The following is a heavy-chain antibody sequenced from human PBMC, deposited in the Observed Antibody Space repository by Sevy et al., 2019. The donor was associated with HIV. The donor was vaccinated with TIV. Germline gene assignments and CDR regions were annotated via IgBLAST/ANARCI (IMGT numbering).Heavy chain of an antibody. Sequence: RGSLRLSCAASGFTFSDYYMSWIRQAPGKGLEWLSYISGDGDTIYYTNSVKGRFTISRDNAKKSLYLQMNSLRAEDTAVYYCARDHVKDGDLGDYYYFAMDVWGQGTSVTVSS. J-gene: IGHJ6*02. CDR3: ARDHVKDGDLGDYYYFAMDV. CDR1: GFTFSDYY. CDR2: ISGDGDTI. V-gene: IGHV3-11*01. D-gene: IGHD4-17*01.